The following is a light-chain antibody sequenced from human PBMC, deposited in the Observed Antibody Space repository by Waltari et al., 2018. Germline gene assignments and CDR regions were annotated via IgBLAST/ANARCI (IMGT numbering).Light chain of an antibody. CDR1: SSDVGAFDY. CDR3: LSYTNTAARV. Sequence: QSALTQPASVSGSPGQSITISCTGTSSDVGAFDYVSWSQHHPGKAPKLMIYEVRNRPSGVFNRFSGSKSGNTASLTISGLQAEGEADYYCLSYTNTAARVFGGGTKLTVL. V-gene: IGLV2-14*01. J-gene: IGLJ3*02. CDR2: EVR.